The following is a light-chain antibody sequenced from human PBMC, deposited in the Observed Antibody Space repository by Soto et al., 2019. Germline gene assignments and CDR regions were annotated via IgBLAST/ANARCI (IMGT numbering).Light chain of an antibody. Sequence: EIVLTQSPGTLSLSPGERATLSCRASQSVSKNYLACYQQKPGHAPRILIHGASNRANGIPDRFSGSGSGTDFTLTISRLEPEDFPVYYRQQYGSSGTFGKGTKVDI. CDR3: QQYGSSGT. CDR2: GAS. V-gene: IGKV3-20*01. J-gene: IGKJ1*01. CDR1: QSVSKNY.